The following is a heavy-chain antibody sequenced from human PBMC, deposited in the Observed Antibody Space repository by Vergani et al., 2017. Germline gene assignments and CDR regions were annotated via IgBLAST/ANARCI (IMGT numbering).Heavy chain of an antibody. J-gene: IGHJ5*02. V-gene: IGHV5-51*03. Sequence: EVQLVQSGAEVKKPGESLKISCKGSGYSFTSYWIGWVRQMPGKGLEWMGIIYPGDSDTRYSPSFQGQVTISADKSISTAYLQWRSLKASDTAMYYCAREGSIAAAGYNWFDPWGQGTLVTVSS. D-gene: IGHD6-13*01. CDR1: GYSFTSYW. CDR2: IYPGDSDT. CDR3: AREGSIAAAGYNWFDP.